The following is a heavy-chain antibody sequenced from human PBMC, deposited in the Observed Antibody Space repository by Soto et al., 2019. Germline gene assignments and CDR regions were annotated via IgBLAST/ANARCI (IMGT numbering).Heavy chain of an antibody. V-gene: IGHV4-34*01. CDR1: GGSLSGYY. Sequence: QVQLQQWGAGLLKPSETLSLTCAVYGGSLSGYYWNWTRQSPGKGLEWIGEIHPSGSTNYNPSLGGRVTISLDTSKNLVSLKLASVTAADTAVYYCARGLDEYKGGRSWGQGTLVTVSS. D-gene: IGHD1-1*01. CDR2: IHPSGST. CDR3: ARGLDEYKGGRS. J-gene: IGHJ4*02.